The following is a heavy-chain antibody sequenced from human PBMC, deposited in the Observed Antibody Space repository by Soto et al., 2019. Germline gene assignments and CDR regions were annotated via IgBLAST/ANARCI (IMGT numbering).Heavy chain of an antibody. CDR2: ISYDGSNK. CDR3: ARDYSSSYDY. V-gene: IGHV3-30-3*01. D-gene: IGHD6-6*01. J-gene: IGHJ4*02. Sequence: QVQLVESGGGVVQPGRSLRLSCAASGFTFSSYAMHWVRQAPGKGLEWVAVISYDGSNKYYADSVKGRFTISRDNSKNTLYLQMNSLRAEDMAVYYCARDYSSSYDYWGQGTLVTVSS. CDR1: GFTFSSYA.